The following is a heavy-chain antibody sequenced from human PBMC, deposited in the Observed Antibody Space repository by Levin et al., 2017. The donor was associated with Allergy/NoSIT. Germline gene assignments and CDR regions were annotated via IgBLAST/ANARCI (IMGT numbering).Heavy chain of an antibody. CDR3: ARVTMVRGVIISYYYGMDV. J-gene: IGHJ6*02. V-gene: IGHV4-34*01. CDR1: GGSFSGSY. D-gene: IGHD3-10*01. CDR2: INHSGST. Sequence: SQTLSLTCAVYGGSFSGSYWSWIRQPPGKGLEWIGEINHSGSTNYNPSLKSRVTISVDTSKNQFSLMLSSVTAADTAVYYCARVTMVRGVIISYYYGMDVWGQGTTVTVSS.